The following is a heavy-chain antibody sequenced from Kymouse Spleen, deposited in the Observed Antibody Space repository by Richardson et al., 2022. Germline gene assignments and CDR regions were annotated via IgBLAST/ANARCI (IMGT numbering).Heavy chain of an antibody. CDR2: INHSGST. D-gene: IGHD7-27*02. J-gene: IGHJ4*02. Sequence: QVQLQQWGAGLLKPSETLSLTCAVYGGSFSGYYWSWIRQPPGKGLEWIGEINHSGSTNYNPSLKSRVTISVDTSKNQFSLKLSSVTAADTAVYYCARGELGHYFDYWGQGTLVTVSS. CDR3: ARGELGHYFDY. CDR1: GGSFSGYY. V-gene: IGHV4-34*01.